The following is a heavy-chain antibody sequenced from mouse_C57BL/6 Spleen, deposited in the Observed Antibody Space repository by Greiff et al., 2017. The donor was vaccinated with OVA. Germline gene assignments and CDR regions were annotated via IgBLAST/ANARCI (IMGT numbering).Heavy chain of an antibody. CDR2: IDPSDSET. V-gene: IGHV1-52*01. Sequence: QVHVKQPGAELVRPGSSVKLSCKASGYTFTSYWMHWVKQRPIQGLEWIGNIDPSDSETHYNQKFKDKATLTVDKSSSTAYMQLSSLTSEDSAVYYCARWLLNLDYWGQGTTLTVSS. J-gene: IGHJ2*01. CDR1: GYTFTSYW. D-gene: IGHD2-3*01. CDR3: ARWLLNLDY.